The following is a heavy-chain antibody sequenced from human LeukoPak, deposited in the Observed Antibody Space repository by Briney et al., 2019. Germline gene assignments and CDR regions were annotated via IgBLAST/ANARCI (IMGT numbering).Heavy chain of an antibody. Sequence: PSETLSLTCAVSGYSISSGYYWGWIRQPPGKGLEWIGSIYHSGSTYYNPSLKSRVTISVDTSKNQFSLKLSSVTAADTAVYYCARLSVVIATTDYWGQGTLVTASS. J-gene: IGHJ4*02. V-gene: IGHV4-38-2*01. D-gene: IGHD2-21*01. CDR2: IYHSGST. CDR1: GYSISSGYY. CDR3: ARLSVVIATTDY.